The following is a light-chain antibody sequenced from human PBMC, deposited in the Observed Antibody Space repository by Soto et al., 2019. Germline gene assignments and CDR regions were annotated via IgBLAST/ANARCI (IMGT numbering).Light chain of an antibody. Sequence: TQSPATLSLSPGERATLSCRASQSVSSYLAWYQQKPGQAPRLLIYDASNRATGIPARFSGSGSGTDFTLTISSLEPEDFAVYYCQQPYTFGQGTKLEIK. CDR1: QSVSSY. CDR2: DAS. J-gene: IGKJ2*01. V-gene: IGKV3-11*01. CDR3: QQPYT.